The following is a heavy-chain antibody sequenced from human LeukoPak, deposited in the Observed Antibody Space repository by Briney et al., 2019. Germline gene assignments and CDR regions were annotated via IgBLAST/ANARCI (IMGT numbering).Heavy chain of an antibody. Sequence: ASVKVSCKASGYTFTGYYMHWVRQAPEQGLEWMGRINPNSGGTNYAQKFQGRVTMTRDTSISTAYMELSRLRSDDTAVYYCARGLITMIASDWFDPWGQGTLVTVSS. D-gene: IGHD3-22*01. CDR2: INPNSGGT. CDR3: ARGLITMIASDWFDP. CDR1: GYTFTGYY. J-gene: IGHJ5*02. V-gene: IGHV1-2*06.